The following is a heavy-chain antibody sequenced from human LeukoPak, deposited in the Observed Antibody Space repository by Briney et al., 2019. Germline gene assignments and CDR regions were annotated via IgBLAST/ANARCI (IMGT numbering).Heavy chain of an antibody. CDR1: GGTFSSYA. J-gene: IGHJ5*02. D-gene: IGHD6-19*01. Sequence: SVKVSCKASGGTFSSYAISWVRQAPGQGLEWMGRIIPIFGTANYAQKFQGRVTITTDESTSTAYMELSSLRSEDTAVYYCARDRRPGYSSGWWFDLWGQGTLVTVSS. CDR3: ARDRRPGYSSGWWFDL. CDR2: IIPIFGTA. V-gene: IGHV1-69*05.